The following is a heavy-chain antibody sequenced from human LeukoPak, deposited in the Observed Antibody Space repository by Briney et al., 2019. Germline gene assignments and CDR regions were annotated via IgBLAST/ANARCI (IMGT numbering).Heavy chain of an antibody. V-gene: IGHV1-69*01. CDR3: ARVPLHDDSGHYYPH. CDR1: GGTFSRFA. CDR2: IIPIFGPA. Sequence: ASVKVSCKTSGGTFSRFAISWVRQAPGQGLEWMGGIIPIFGPANYAQKFQGRVTITADESTSTAYMELSSLRSEDTAVYYCARVPLHDDSGHYYPHWGQGTLVTVSS. D-gene: IGHD3-22*01. J-gene: IGHJ1*01.